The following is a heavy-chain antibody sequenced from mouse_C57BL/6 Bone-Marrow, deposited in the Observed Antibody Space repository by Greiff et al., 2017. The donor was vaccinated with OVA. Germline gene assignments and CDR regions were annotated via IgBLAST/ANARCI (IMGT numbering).Heavy chain of an antibody. D-gene: IGHD1-1*01. CDR1: GYAFSSSW. V-gene: IGHV1-82*01. Sequence: VKLMESGPELVKPGASVKISCKASGYAFSSSWMNWVKQRPGKGLEWIGRIYPGDGDTNYNGKFKGKATLTADKSSSTAYMQLSSLTSEDSAVYFCARVNYGSRGDYWGQGTTLTVSS. CDR2: IYPGDGDT. J-gene: IGHJ2*01. CDR3: ARVNYGSRGDY.